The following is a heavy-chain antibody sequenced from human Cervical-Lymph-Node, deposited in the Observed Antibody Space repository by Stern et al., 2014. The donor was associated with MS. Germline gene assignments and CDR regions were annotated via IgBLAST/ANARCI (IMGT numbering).Heavy chain of an antibody. D-gene: IGHD1-26*01. Sequence: QVQLQESGPGLVKPSGTLSLTCAVSGGSISSANWWSWVRQSPGKGLEWIGEIFHSGSTNYSPSLQSRVTISLDKSKNEFSLNLTSVTAADTAVYYCARDRFVGGNYPPYDAFDIWGQGRMITVSS. CDR2: IFHSGST. CDR3: ARDRFVGGNYPPYDAFDI. J-gene: IGHJ3*02. CDR1: GGSISSANW. V-gene: IGHV4-4*02.